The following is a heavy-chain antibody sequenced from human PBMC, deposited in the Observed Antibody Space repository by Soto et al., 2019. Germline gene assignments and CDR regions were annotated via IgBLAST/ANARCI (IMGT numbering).Heavy chain of an antibody. J-gene: IGHJ6*02. Sequence: GGSLSISCAASGFTFSSYGMHWVRQAPGKGLEWVAVIWYDGSNKYYADSVKGRFTISRDNSKNTAYLQMNSLKTEDTAVYYCTNLGYSSSGGWGQGTTVTVSS. CDR1: GFTFSSYG. CDR2: IWYDGSNK. D-gene: IGHD6-13*01. CDR3: TNLGYSSSGG. V-gene: IGHV3-33*06.